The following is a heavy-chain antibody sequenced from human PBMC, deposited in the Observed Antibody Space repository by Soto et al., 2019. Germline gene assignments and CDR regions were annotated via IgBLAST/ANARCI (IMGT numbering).Heavy chain of an antibody. CDR3: ARDNPVLAPSDY. Sequence: LRLSCAASGFTVSSYSMNWVRQAPGKGLEWVSSISSSSSYIYYADSVKGRFTISRDNAKNSLYLQMNSLRAEDTAVYYCARDNPVLAPSDYWGQGTLVTVSS. J-gene: IGHJ4*02. CDR2: ISSSSSYI. D-gene: IGHD6-6*01. CDR1: GFTVSSYS. V-gene: IGHV3-21*01.